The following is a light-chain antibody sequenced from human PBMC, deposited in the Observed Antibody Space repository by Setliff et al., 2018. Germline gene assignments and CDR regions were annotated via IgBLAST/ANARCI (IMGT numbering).Light chain of an antibody. V-gene: IGLV1-40*01. J-gene: IGLJ2*01. CDR3: QSYDSSLSCVV. CDR1: SSNIGAGYD. CDR2: GNS. Sequence: QSVLTQPPSVSGAPGQRVTISCTGSSSNIGAGYDVHWYQQLPGTAPKLLIYGNSNRASGVPDRFSGSKSGTSASLAITGLQAEDEADYYCQSYDSSLSCVVFGGGTKVTVL.